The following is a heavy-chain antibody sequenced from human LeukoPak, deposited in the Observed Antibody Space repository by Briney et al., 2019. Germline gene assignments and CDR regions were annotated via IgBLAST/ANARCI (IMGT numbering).Heavy chain of an antibody. V-gene: IGHV4-39*07. CDR3: ARDRASGYYYGSGSYYS. CDR1: GGSISSSSYY. J-gene: IGHJ4*02. CDR2: IYYSGST. D-gene: IGHD3-10*01. Sequence: SETLSLTCTVSGGSISSSSYYWGWIRQPPGKGPEWIGSIYYSGSTYYNPSLKSRVTISVDTSKNQFSLKLSSVTAADTAVYYCARDRASGYYYGSGSYYSWGQGTLVTVSS.